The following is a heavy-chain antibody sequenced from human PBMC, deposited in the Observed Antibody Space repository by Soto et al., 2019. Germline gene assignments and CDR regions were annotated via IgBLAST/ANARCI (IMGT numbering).Heavy chain of an antibody. CDR3: ARDYGDYDFLDY. J-gene: IGHJ4*02. D-gene: IGHD4-17*01. CDR2: ISYDGSDK. CDR1: FSTDF. Sequence: FSTDFFHWVRQAPGKGLEWVAVISYDGSDKYYADSVKGRFTISRDNSKNTLYLQMNSLRPDDTAVYYCARDYGDYDFLDYWGQGT. V-gene: IGHV3-30-3*01.